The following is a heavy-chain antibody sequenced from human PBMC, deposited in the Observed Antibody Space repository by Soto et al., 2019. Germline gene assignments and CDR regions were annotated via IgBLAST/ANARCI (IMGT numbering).Heavy chain of an antibody. CDR1: GYTFTSYA. CDR2: INAGNGNT. J-gene: IGHJ4*02. CDR3: ARALGVVTDDY. V-gene: IGHV1-3*01. Sequence: QVQLVQSGAEVKKPGASVKVSCKASGYTFTSYAMHWVRQAPGQRLEWMGWINAGNGNTKYSQKFQGRVTITRDTSASTPYMELSSLRSEDTAVYYCARALGVVTDDYWGQGTLVTVSS. D-gene: IGHD2-15*01.